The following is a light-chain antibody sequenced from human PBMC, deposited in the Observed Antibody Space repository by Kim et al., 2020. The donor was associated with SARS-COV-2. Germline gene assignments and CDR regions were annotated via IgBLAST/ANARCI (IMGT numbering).Light chain of an antibody. J-gene: IGKJ4*01. CDR2: AAY. CDR3: QQYKSYPRT. V-gene: IGKV1-16*01. Sequence: SVWDRDTISCRARQSISGYLAWVQQKPGKAPKSLSYAAYSLQTVVPSRCSASGSGTDFTLTINTLQTEEFATDHCQQYKSYPRTFGGGTKVDIK. CDR1: QSISGY.